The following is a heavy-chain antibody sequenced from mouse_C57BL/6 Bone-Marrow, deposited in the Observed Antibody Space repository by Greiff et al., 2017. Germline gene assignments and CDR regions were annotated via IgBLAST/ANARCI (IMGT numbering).Heavy chain of an antibody. V-gene: IGHV10-3*01. CDR3: VREGGVTTVVATNFDV. CDR2: IRSKSSNYAT. J-gene: IGHJ1*03. CDR1: GFTFNTYA. Sequence: VQLKESGGGLVQPKGSLKLSCAASGFTFNTYAMHWVRQAPGKGLEWVARIRSKSSNYATYYADSVKDRFTISRDDSQSMLYLQMNNLKTEDTAMYYCVREGGVTTVVATNFDVWGTGTTVTVSS. D-gene: IGHD1-1*01.